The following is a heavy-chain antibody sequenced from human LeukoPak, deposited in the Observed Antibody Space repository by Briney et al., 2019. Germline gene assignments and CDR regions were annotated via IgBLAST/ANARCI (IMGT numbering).Heavy chain of an antibody. CDR1: GFAVSDTY. CDR3: ARDRNGYVNLEY. Sequence: GWSLRLSCAVSGFAVSDTYMSWVRQAPGKGLEWVSILYSGGSIHYADSVKGRFTISRDNSKNTLYLQLNSLRAEDTAAYYCARDRNGYVNLEYWGLGTLVTVSS. CDR2: LYSGGSI. D-gene: IGHD5-24*01. J-gene: IGHJ4*02. V-gene: IGHV3-66*01.